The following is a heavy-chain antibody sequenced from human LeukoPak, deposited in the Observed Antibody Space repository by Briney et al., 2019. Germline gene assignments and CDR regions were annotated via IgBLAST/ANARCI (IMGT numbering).Heavy chain of an antibody. CDR3: ARDRTEGLQTLDY. V-gene: IGHV3-30-3*01. D-gene: IGHD5-24*01. J-gene: IGHJ4*02. CDR1: GFAFSTYA. CDR2: ISYDGSNK. Sequence: AGGSLRLSCAASGFAFSTYAMHWVRQAPGKGLEWVAVISYDGSNKYYADSVKGRFTISRDNSKNTLYLQMNSLRAEDTAVYYCARDRTEGLQTLDYWGQGTLVTVSS.